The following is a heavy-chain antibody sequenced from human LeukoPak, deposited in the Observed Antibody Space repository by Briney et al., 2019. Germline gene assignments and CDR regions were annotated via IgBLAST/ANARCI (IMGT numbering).Heavy chain of an antibody. CDR3: ARPHPSTVTTWYLAFDI. D-gene: IGHD4-17*01. Sequence: SVKVSCKASGGTFSSYAISWVRQAPGQGLEWMGGFIPIFGTANYAQKFQGRVTITADETTSTAYMELSSLRSEDTAVYYCARPHPSTVTTWYLAFDIWGQGTMVTVSS. J-gene: IGHJ3*02. V-gene: IGHV1-69*13. CDR1: GGTFSSYA. CDR2: FIPIFGTA.